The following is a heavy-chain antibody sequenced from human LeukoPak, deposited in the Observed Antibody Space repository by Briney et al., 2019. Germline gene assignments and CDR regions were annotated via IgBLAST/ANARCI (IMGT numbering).Heavy chain of an antibody. V-gene: IGHV1-2*06. CDR3: ARDMWELPSDYYYVY. Sequence: ASVKVSCKASRYTFTGHYLNWLRQAPGQGLEWMGRINPNSGDTKYADKFQGRVIMTRDTSTSTAYMELNGLRSDDTASYYCARDMWELPSDYYYVYWGEGTLVAVSS. CDR2: INPNSGDT. D-gene: IGHD1-26*01. J-gene: IGHJ4*02. CDR1: RYTFTGHY.